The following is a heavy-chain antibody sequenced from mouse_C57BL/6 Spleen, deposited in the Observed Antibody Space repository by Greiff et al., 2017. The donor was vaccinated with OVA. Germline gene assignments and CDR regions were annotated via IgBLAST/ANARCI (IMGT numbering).Heavy chain of an antibody. V-gene: IGHV1-54*01. CDR3: ARRVYYFDY. CDR1: GYAFTNYL. CDR2: INPGSGGT. J-gene: IGHJ2*01. Sequence: QVQLKQSGAELVRPGTSVKVSCKASGYAFTNYLIEWVKQRPGQGLEWIGVINPGSGGTNYNEKFKGKATLTADKSSSTAYMQLSSLTSEDSAVYFCARRVYYFDYWGQGTTLTVSS.